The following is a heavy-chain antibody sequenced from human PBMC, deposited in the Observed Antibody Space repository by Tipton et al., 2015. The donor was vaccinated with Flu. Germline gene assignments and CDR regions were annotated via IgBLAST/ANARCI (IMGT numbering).Heavy chain of an antibody. CDR2: IWYDGSNK. Sequence: SLRLSCAASGFTFSSYGMHWVRQAPGKGLEWVAVIWYDGSNKYYADSVKGRFTISRDNSKNTLYLQMNSLRAEDTAVYYCARYGTYDGSRYFQHWGQGTLVTVSS. V-gene: IGHV3-33*01. J-gene: IGHJ1*01. CDR3: ARYGTYDGSRYFQH. D-gene: IGHD1-26*01. CDR1: GFTFSSYG.